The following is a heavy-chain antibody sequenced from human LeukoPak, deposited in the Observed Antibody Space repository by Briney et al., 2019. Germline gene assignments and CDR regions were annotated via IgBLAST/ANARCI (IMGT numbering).Heavy chain of an antibody. V-gene: IGHV3-9*03. Sequence: GGSLRLSCAASGFTFDDYAMHWARQAPGKGLEWVSGISWNSGSIGYADSVKGRFTISRDNAKNSLYLQMNSLRAEDMALYYCAKGASLRLAGYFDLWGRGTLVTVSS. CDR2: ISWNSGSI. J-gene: IGHJ2*01. CDR1: GFTFDDYA. CDR3: AKGASLRLAGYFDL. D-gene: IGHD6-19*01.